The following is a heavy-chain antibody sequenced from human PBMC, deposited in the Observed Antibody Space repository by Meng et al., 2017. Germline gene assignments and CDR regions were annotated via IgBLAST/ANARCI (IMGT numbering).Heavy chain of an antibody. Sequence: GESLKISCAASGFTFSDYVLHWVRQAPGKGLEWVAVIWYDGSNKYYADSVKGRFTISRDNSKNTPYLQMNSLRAEDTAVYYCAREGANLHSSSWYLGWFDPWGQGTLVTVSS. J-gene: IGHJ5*02. D-gene: IGHD6-13*01. V-gene: IGHV3-33*08. CDR3: AREGANLHSSSWYLGWFDP. CDR2: IWYDGSNK. CDR1: GFTFSDYV.